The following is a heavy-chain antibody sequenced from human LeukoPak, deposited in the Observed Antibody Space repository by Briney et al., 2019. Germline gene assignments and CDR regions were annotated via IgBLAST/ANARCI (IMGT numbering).Heavy chain of an antibody. CDR2: ISAYNGNT. J-gene: IGHJ6*02. V-gene: IGHV1-18*01. CDR3: ARGYCSSTSCYSYYYYGMDV. CDR1: GYTFTSYG. Sequence: ASVKVSCKASGYTFTSYGISWARQAPGQGLEWMGWISAYNGNTNYAQKLQGRVTMTTDTSTSTAYMELRSLRSDDTAVYYCARGYCSSTSCYSYYYYGMDVWGQGTTVTVSS. D-gene: IGHD2-2*01.